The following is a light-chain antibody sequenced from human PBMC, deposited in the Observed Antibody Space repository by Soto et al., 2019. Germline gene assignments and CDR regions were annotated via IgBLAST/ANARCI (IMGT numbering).Light chain of an antibody. CDR3: QQYYSTPPT. J-gene: IGKJ4*01. CDR1: QSVLYSSNNKNY. Sequence: DIVLTQSPDSLAVSLGERATINCKSSQSVLYSSNNKNYLTWYQQKPGQPPKLLIYWASTRESGVPDRFSGSGSGTDFTLTIISLQAEDVAVYYCQQYYSTPPTFGGGTKVEI. V-gene: IGKV4-1*01. CDR2: WAS.